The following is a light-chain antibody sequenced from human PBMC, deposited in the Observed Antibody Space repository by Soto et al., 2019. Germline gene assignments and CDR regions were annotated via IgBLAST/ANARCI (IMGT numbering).Light chain of an antibody. CDR2: DAS. V-gene: IGKV1-5*01. J-gene: IGKJ1*01. CDR1: QSSSSW. CDR3: QKYNSNGT. Sequence: PMTQSASTRSASSGDRVAITCRASQSSSSWLAWHQQKPGKAPKLLIYDASSMESGVPSGFSGSGSGTEFTLTISSTEPDDFATDHCQKYNSNGTFGQGTKVDIK.